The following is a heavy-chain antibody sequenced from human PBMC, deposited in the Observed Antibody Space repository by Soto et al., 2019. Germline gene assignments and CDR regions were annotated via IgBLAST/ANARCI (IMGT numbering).Heavy chain of an antibody. V-gene: IGHV3-23*01. CDR2: ISGGGDTT. CDR3: AKGRGGSGSLTPRVAF. D-gene: IGHD3-10*01. Sequence: EVQLLESGGGLVQPGGSLRLSCAASGFTSNNYAMTWVRQAPGKGLEWVSAISGGGDTTSYADSVKGRFTVSRDGSKNPLYLQMSSLRAEDTALYYCAKGRGGSGSLTPRVAFWGQGTLVTVSS. J-gene: IGHJ4*02. CDR1: GFTSNNYA.